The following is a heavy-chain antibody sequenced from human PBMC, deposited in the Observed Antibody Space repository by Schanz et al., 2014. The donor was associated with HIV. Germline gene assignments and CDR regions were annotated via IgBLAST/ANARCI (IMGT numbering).Heavy chain of an antibody. CDR3: VRLMSSDYDFYHYGMDV. D-gene: IGHD4-17*01. CDR2: INSNEGTT. CDR1: GFTFTDYA. V-gene: IGHV3-9*01. J-gene: IGHJ6*02. Sequence: EVQVVESGGHLVQPGRSLRLSCAASGFTFTDYAMHWVRQVPGKGLEWVAGINSNEGTTDYADSVKGRFTISRDNAKNTLYLQMNSLRAEDTAVYYCVRLMSSDYDFYHYGMDVWGQGTTVIVSS.